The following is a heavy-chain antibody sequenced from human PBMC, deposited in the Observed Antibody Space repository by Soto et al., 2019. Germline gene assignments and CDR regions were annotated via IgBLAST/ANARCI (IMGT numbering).Heavy chain of an antibody. Sequence: TSETLSLTSAVYGGNFSGYYWSWIRQHPGKCLEWIGYIFYSGTTYYNPSLKSRVTISVDKSKNQFSLKLSSVTAADTAVYYCARRGYCTNGVCYYGMDVWGQGTTVTVSS. J-gene: IGHJ6*02. CDR2: IFYSGTT. D-gene: IGHD2-8*01. V-gene: IGHV4-34*12. CDR3: ARRGYCTNGVCYYGMDV. CDR1: GGNFSGYY.